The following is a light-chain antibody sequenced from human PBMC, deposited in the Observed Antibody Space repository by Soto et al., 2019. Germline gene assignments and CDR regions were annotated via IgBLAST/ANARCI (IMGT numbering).Light chain of an antibody. Sequence: EIVMTQSPDTLSVSPGERATLSCRASQSVSDRVVWYQQKPGQAPRLLIYGASNRATGIPDRFSGSGSGTDFTLTISRLEPEDFAVYYCQQYGSSGTFGQGTKVDIK. CDR3: QQYGSSGT. CDR2: GAS. CDR1: QSVSDR. J-gene: IGKJ1*01. V-gene: IGKV3-20*01.